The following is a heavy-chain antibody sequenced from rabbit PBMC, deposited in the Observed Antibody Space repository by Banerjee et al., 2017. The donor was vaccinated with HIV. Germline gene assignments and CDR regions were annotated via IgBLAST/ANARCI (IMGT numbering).Heavy chain of an antibody. V-gene: IGHV1S43*01. CDR3: ARGVSSSGRGYGL. D-gene: IGHD4-1*01. J-gene: IGHJ4*01. CDR1: GFSFSSSYW. Sequence: QEQLEESGGDLVKPGASLTLTCTASGFSFSSSYWICWVRQAPGKGLEWIACIYSSNGDKWYASWVNGRFTISRSTSLNTVDLKMTSLTAADTATYFCARGVSSSGRGYGLLGPGTLVTVS. CDR2: IYSSNGDK.